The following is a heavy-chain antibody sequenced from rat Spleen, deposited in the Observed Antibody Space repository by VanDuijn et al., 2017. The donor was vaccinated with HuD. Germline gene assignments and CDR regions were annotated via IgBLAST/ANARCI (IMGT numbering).Heavy chain of an antibody. V-gene: IGHV3-1*01. D-gene: IGHD4-2*01. CDR1: GYSITNNY. J-gene: IGHJ2*01. Sequence: EVQLQESGPGLVKPSQSLSLTCSVTGYSITNNYWGWIRKFPGSKLEWMGFMNSAGNTNYNPSLKGRVSITRDTSKNQFFLQLNSVTTEDTATYYCATLGLAYYFDYWGQGVMVTVSS. CDR3: ATLGLAYYFDY. CDR2: MNSAGNT.